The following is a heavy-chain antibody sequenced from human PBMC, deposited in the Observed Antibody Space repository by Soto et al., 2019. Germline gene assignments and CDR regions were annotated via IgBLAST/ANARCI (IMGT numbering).Heavy chain of an antibody. V-gene: IGHV1-2*04. CDR1: GYTFTGYY. CDR2: INPNSGGT. Sequence: GASVEVSCKASGYTFTGYYMHWVRQAPGQGLEWMGWINPNSGGTNYAQKFQGWVTMTRDTSISTAYMELSRLRSDDTAVYYCARDLGSLAVAGNYYYYGMDVWGQGTTVTVSS. CDR3: ARDLGSLAVAGNYYYYGMDV. J-gene: IGHJ6*02. D-gene: IGHD6-19*01.